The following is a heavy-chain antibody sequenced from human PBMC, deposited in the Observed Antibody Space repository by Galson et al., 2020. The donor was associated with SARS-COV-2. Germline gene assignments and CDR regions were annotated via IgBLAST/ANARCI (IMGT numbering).Heavy chain of an antibody. D-gene: IGHD2-2*01. CDR2: IYYSGGT. CDR3: ARLVTAAAIGGNWFHP. J-gene: IGHJ5*02. CDR1: GGSISSSSYY. V-gene: IGHV4-39*01. Sequence: SETLSLTCTVSGGSISSSSYYWGWIRQPPGKGLEWIGTIYYSGGTYYNPSLKSRVTISVDTSKNQFSLKLSSVTAADTAVYYCARLVTAAAIGGNWFHPWGQGTLVTVSS.